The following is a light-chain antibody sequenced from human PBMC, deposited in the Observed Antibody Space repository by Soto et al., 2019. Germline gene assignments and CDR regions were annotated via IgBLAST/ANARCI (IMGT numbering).Light chain of an antibody. Sequence: QSFLTQPASVSGSPGQSITIACAGTSSDIGDYNFVSWYQQYPGKAPKLMIYEVSNRPSGVSNRFSASKSGNTASLTISGLQAEDEAAYYCSSYTGTNTLYVFGTGTKVTVL. CDR2: EVS. J-gene: IGLJ1*01. CDR3: SSYTGTNTLYV. CDR1: SSDIGDYNF. V-gene: IGLV2-14*01.